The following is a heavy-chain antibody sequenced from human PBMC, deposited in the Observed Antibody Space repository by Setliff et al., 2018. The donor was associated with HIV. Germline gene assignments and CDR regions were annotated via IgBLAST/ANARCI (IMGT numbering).Heavy chain of an antibody. CDR1: GFTFSNHA. CDR2: VSGSGDDT. D-gene: IGHD3-9*01. Sequence: GSLRLSCAASGFTFSNHAMSWVRQAPGEGLEWVATVSGSGDDTFYADSVKGRFTISRDNSKNTVYLQMNSLRAEDTAVYYCAKGYFDWLRAGTFDYWGQGSLVTVSS. J-gene: IGHJ4*02. V-gene: IGHV3-23*01. CDR3: AKGYFDWLRAGTFDY.